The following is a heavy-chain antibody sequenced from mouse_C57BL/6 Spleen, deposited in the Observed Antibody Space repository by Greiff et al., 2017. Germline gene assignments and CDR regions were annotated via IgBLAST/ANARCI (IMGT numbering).Heavy chain of an antibody. D-gene: IGHD1-1*01. J-gene: IGHJ1*03. V-gene: IGHV7-3*01. CDR2: IRNKANGYTT. CDR3: ARMPYYYGSSYEEVWYFDV. CDR1: GFTFTDYY. Sequence: EVQLVESGGGLVQPGGSLSLSCAASGFTFTDYYMSWVRQPPGKALEWLGFIRNKANGYTTEYSASVKGRFTISRDNSQSILYLQMNALRAEDSATYYCARMPYYYGSSYEEVWYFDVWGTGTTVTVSS.